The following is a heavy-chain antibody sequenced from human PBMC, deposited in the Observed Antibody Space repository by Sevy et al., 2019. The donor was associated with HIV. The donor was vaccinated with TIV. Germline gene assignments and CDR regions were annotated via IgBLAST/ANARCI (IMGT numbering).Heavy chain of an antibody. CDR2: ISSSGSTI. CDR1: GFTFSDDY. CDR3: VRTVWYFDL. Sequence: GGSLRLSCAASGFTFSDDYMSWIRQAPGKGLEWVSYISSSGSTIYYADPVKGRFTISRDNAKNSLYLQMNSLRVEYTAVYYCVRTVWYFDLWGRGTLVTVSS. V-gene: IGHV3-11*01. J-gene: IGHJ2*01.